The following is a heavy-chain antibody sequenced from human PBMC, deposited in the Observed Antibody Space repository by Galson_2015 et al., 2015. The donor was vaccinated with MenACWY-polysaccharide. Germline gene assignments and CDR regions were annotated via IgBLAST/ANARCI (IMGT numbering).Heavy chain of an antibody. V-gene: IGHV1-2*04. CDR1: GYTFTGYY. CDR2: INPNSGGT. D-gene: IGHD6-13*01. CDR3: ARDPTAAGPPYFDY. J-gene: IGHJ4*02. Sequence: SVKVSCKASGYTFTGYYMHWVRQAPGQGLEWMGWINPNSGGTNYAQKFQGWVTMTRDTSISTAYMELSRLRSDDTAVYYCARDPTAAGPPYFDYWGQGPLVTVSS.